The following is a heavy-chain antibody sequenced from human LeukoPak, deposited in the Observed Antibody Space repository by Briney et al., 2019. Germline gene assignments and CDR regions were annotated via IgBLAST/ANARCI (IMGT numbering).Heavy chain of an antibody. CDR3: ARGPSPSGVDP. D-gene: IGHD1-1*01. CDR1: GGTFSSYA. V-gene: IGHV1-18*01. J-gene: IGHJ5*02. Sequence: ASVKVSCKASGGTFSSYAISWVRQAPGQGLEWMGWISAYNGNTNYAQKLQGRVTMTTDTSTSTAYMELGSLRSDDTAVYYCARGPSPSGVDPWGQGTLVTVSS. CDR2: ISAYNGNT.